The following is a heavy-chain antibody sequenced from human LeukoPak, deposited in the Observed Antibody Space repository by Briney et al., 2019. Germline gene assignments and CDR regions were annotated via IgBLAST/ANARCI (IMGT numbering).Heavy chain of an antibody. CDR3: VGLRRNSDRSGYYYYYNY. D-gene: IGHD3-22*01. J-gene: IGHJ4*02. CDR1: GFTFSDYS. V-gene: IGHV3-21*01. Sequence: PGGSLRLSCAASGFTFSDYSINWVRQAPGKGLEWGSSINPTSTSIYYADAVKGRFIISRDNAKSSLFLQMNSLRAEDTALYYCVGLRRNSDRSGYYYYYNYWGQGILVTVSS. CDR2: INPTSTSI.